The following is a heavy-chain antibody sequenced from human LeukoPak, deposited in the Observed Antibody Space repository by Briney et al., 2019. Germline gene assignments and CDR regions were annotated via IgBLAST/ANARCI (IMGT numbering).Heavy chain of an antibody. J-gene: IGHJ4*02. V-gene: IGHV1-2*02. CDR2: INPNSGCT. CDR3: ARDETYYYDSSGYYLGY. Sequence: ASVKVSCKASGYTFTGYYMHWVRQAPGQGLEWMGWINPNSGCTNYAQKFQGRVTMTRDTSISTAYMELSRLRSDDTAVYYCARDETYYYDSSGYYLGYWGQGTLVTVSS. D-gene: IGHD3-22*01. CDR1: GYTFTGYY.